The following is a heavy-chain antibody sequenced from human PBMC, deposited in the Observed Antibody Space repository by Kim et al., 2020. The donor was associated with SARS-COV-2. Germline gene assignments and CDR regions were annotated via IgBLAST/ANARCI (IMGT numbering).Heavy chain of an antibody. CDR1: GFTFSSYT. J-gene: IGHJ4*02. V-gene: IGHV3-21*01. CDR3: AREGATVITDYLDY. Sequence: GGSLRLSCAASGFTFSSYTMNWVRQAPGKGLEWVSSISSSGTYIYYADSVKGRFTISRDNAKNSLYLQMNSLRAEDTAVYFCAREGATVITDYLDYWGQGAPLTLSS. CDR2: ISSSGTYI. D-gene: IGHD4-17*01.